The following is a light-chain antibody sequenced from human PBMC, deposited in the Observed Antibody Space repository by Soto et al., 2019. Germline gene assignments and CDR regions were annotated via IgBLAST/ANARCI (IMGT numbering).Light chain of an antibody. V-gene: IGLV2-14*01. CDR1: SRDVAAYNY. CDR2: EVS. J-gene: IGLJ1*01. Sequence: QSVLTQPASVSGSPGQSITISCTGTSRDVAAYNYVSWYQQHPGKAPKLMIYEVSNRPSGVSNRFSGSKSGNTASLTISGLQAEDEADYYCSSYTTSSTRVFGTGTKLTVL. CDR3: SSYTTSSTRV.